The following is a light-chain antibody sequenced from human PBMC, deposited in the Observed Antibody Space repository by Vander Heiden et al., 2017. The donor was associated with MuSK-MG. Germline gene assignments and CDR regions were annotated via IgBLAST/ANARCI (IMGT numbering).Light chain of an antibody. CDR1: QSVSSY. CDR2: EAS. Sequence: EIVLTQSPATLSLSPGERATLSCRASQSVSSYLAWYQQKPGQAPRLLIYEASNRATGIKDRFSGSGSGTDFTRTSSSIEPDDFEGYDGQHYFTFGHGTKVDIK. V-gene: IGKV3-11*01. CDR3: QHYFT. J-gene: IGKJ3*01.